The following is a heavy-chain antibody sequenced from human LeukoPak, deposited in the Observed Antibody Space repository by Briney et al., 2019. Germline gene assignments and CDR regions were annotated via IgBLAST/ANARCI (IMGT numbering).Heavy chain of an antibody. CDR2: INHSGST. D-gene: IGHD4-17*01. CDR1: DGSFSGYY. V-gene: IGHV4-34*01. CDR3: ARGGPADYGDANYYYYYMDV. Sequence: KPSETLSLTCAVYDGSFSGYYWSWIRQPPGKGLEWIGEINHSGSTNYNPSLNSRVTISVDTSKNQFSLKLSSVTAADTAVYYCARGGPADYGDANYYYYYMDVWGKGTTVTVSS. J-gene: IGHJ6*03.